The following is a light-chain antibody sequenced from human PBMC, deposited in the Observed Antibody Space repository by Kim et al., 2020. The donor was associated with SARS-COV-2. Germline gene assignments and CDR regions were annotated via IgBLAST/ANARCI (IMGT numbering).Light chain of an antibody. J-gene: IGLJ3*02. Sequence: APGKTASITCGGNNNGSKSMRWYQQKPGQAPVLVIYYDSDRPSGIPERFSGSNSGNTATLTISRVEAGDEADYYCQVWDSSSDHRVFGGGTKLAVL. CDR1: NNGSKS. CDR3: QVWDSSSDHRV. V-gene: IGLV3-21*04. CDR2: YDS.